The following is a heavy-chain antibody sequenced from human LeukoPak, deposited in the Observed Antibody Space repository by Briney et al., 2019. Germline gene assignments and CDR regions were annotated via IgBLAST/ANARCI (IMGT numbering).Heavy chain of an antibody. CDR2: INAGNGDT. D-gene: IGHD3-10*01. CDR1: GYTFISYG. V-gene: IGHV1-3*01. J-gene: IGHJ4*02. Sequence: GASVKVSCKASGYTFISYGIYWVRQAPGQRLEWMGWINAGNGDTKYSLKFQGRVTITRDTSTSTAYMELRSLRSDDTAVYYCARDRYQLLWYYYGSGSHFDYWGQGTLVTVSS. CDR3: ARDRYQLLWYYYGSGSHFDY.